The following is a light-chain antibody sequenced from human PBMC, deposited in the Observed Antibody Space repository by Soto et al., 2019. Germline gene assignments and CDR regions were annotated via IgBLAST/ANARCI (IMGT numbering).Light chain of an antibody. J-gene: IGKJ3*01. CDR3: QQYSSSPPEFT. CDR1: QSVNSNY. V-gene: IGKV3-20*01. CDR2: GAS. Sequence: EIVLTQSPGTLSVSPGERVTLSCRASQSVNSNYVAWYQQRPGQAPRLLIFGASYRATGIPDRFSGSGSGTVFTLTISRLEPEDFAVYSCQQYSSSPPEFTFGPGTKVDSK.